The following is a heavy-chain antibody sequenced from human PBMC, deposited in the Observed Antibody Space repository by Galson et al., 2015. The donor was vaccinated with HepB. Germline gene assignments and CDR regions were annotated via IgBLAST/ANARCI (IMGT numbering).Heavy chain of an antibody. D-gene: IGHD6-19*01. Sequence: SVKVSCKVSGYTLTELSMHWVRQAPGKGLEWMGGFDPEDGETIYAQKFQGRVTMTEDTSTDTAYMELSSLRSEDTAVYYCATGSGIAVAGFPQWFDPWGQGTLVTVSS. J-gene: IGHJ5*02. CDR1: GYTLTELS. V-gene: IGHV1-24*01. CDR3: ATGSGIAVAGFPQWFDP. CDR2: FDPEDGET.